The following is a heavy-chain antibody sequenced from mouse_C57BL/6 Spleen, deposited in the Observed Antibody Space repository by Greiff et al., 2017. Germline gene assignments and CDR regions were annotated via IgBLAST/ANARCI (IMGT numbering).Heavy chain of an antibody. J-gene: IGHJ2*01. Sequence: QVQLKQPGAELVKPGASVKLSCKASGYTFTSYWMHWVKQRPGQGLEWIGMIHPNSGSTNYNEKFKSKATLTVDKSSSTAYMQLSSLTSEDSAVYYCARGGLYDYGLDYWGQGTTLTVSS. V-gene: IGHV1-64*01. CDR2: IHPNSGST. CDR3: ARGGLYDYGLDY. CDR1: GYTFTSYW. D-gene: IGHD2-4*01.